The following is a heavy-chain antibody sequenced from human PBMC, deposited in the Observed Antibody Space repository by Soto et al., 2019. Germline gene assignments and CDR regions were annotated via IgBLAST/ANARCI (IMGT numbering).Heavy chain of an antibody. CDR3: ARDESIGDSCDI. CDR1: GGTLSSYA. CDR2: IIPIFGTA. J-gene: IGHJ3*02. V-gene: IGHV1-69*01. Sequence: SVKVSCKDTGGTLSSYAISWVLQAPGQGLEWMGGIIPIFGTANYAQKFQGRVTITADESTSTAYMELSSLRSEDTAVYYCARDESIGDSCDIWRQRTMFTVSS. D-gene: IGHD6-6*01.